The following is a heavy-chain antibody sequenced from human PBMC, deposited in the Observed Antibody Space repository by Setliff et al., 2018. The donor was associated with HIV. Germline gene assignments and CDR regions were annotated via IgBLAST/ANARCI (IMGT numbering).Heavy chain of an antibody. CDR2: IYSGGST. D-gene: IGHD6-6*01. CDR3: ARDSSIAALNAFDI. CDR1: EVIVSNNY. J-gene: IGHJ3*02. V-gene: IGHV3-53*05. Sequence: GGSLRLSCAVSEVIVSNNYMSWVRQAPGKGLEWVSVIYSGGSTDHADSVKGRFTISRDNSKNTLYLQMNSLRAEDTALYYCARDSSIAALNAFDIWGQGTMVTVSS.